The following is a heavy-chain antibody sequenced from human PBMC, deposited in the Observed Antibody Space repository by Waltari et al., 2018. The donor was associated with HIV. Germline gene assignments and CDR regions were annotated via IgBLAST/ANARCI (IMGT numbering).Heavy chain of an antibody. CDR1: NASFDTYY. Sequence: QVQLKQWGAGLVKPSETLSVTCAVYNASFDTYYWTWVRQAPGKGLEGIGEVKYDGQSYYNPSLDSRASAFLDASKRQFSLRLTSATAADTAGYFCVRGPNWQLGGLDVWGRGTTVIVSS. CDR3: VRGPNWQLGGLDV. CDR2: VKYDGQS. J-gene: IGHJ6*02. V-gene: IGHV4-34*02. D-gene: IGHD1-1*01.